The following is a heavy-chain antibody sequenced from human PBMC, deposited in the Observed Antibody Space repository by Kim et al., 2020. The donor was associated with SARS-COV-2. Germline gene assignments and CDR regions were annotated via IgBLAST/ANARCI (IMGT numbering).Heavy chain of an antibody. D-gene: IGHD3-10*01. CDR3: ARELTMVRGVIDY. V-gene: IGHV1-69*01. Sequence: YAQKFQGRVTITADESTSTAYMELSSLRSEDTAVYYCARELTMVRGVIDYWGQGTLVTVSS. J-gene: IGHJ4*02.